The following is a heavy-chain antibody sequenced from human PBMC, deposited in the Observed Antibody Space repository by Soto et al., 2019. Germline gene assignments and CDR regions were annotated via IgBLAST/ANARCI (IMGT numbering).Heavy chain of an antibody. CDR3: TSDNCRSSTCYLNF. Sequence: GGSLRLSCAASGFTFSSYAMSRVRQAPGKGLEWVGRIKSKTVGETTDYSAPVKGRFALSRDDSKNTVSLQMNSLKSEDTAIYYSTSDNCRSSTCYLNFWGQGALVTVSS. V-gene: IGHV3-15*01. D-gene: IGHD2-2*01. CDR1: GFTFSSYA. CDR2: IKSKTVGETT. J-gene: IGHJ4*02.